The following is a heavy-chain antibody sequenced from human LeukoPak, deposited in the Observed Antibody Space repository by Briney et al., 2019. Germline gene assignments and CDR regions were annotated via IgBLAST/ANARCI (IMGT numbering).Heavy chain of an antibody. Sequence: PGGSLRLSCAASGFTFSSYGMHWVRQAPGKGLEWVAFIRYDGSNKYYADSVKGRFTISRDNSKNTLYLQMNSLRAEDTAVYYCAKKAGYCNDGSCLGAFGIWGQGTMVTVSS. CDR3: AKKAGYCNDGSCLGAFGI. CDR2: IRYDGSNK. J-gene: IGHJ3*02. CDR1: GFTFSSYG. V-gene: IGHV3-30*02. D-gene: IGHD2-15*01.